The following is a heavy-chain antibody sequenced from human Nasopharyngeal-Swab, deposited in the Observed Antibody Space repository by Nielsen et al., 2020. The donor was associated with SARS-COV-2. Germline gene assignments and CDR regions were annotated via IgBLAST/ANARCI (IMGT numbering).Heavy chain of an antibody. CDR2: IYYSGST. CDR1: GGSISSYY. Sequence: ESLKISCTVSGGSISSYYWSWIRQPPGKGLEWIGYIYYSGSTNYNPSLKSRVTISVDTSKNQFSLKLSSVTAADTAVYYCARATSGSYYPFDYWGQGTLVTVSS. V-gene: IGHV4-59*01. CDR3: ARATSGSYYPFDY. J-gene: IGHJ4*02. D-gene: IGHD1-26*01.